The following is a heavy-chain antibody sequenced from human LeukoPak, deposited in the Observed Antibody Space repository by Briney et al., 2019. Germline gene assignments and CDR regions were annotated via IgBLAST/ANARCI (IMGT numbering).Heavy chain of an antibody. Sequence: GGSLRLSCAVSGSTVSSNYMSWVRQAPGKGLEWVSVIYSGGNKYYADSVKGRFTISRDNSKNTLYLQMNSLRAEDTAVYYCATYSSSSVSYYAMDVWGRETTVTVSS. CDR2: IYSGGNK. V-gene: IGHV3-53*01. CDR1: GSTVSSNY. CDR3: ATYSSSSVSYYAMDV. J-gene: IGHJ6*02. D-gene: IGHD6-6*01.